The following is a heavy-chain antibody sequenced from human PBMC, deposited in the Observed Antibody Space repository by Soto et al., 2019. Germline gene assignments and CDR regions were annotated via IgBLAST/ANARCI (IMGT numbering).Heavy chain of an antibody. D-gene: IGHD5-12*01. CDR3: ARHYGDGYDYVDY. J-gene: IGHJ4*02. CDR1: GWSINTYY. Sequence: QVQLQESGPGRVKPSETLSLTCTVSGWSINTYYWSWIRQPPGKGLEWIGYIYYRANPNYNPSLKSRVTISQDTSKNQFSLKLSSVTAADTAVYYCARHYGDGYDYVDYWGQGTLVTVSS. V-gene: IGHV4-59*08. CDR2: IYYRANP.